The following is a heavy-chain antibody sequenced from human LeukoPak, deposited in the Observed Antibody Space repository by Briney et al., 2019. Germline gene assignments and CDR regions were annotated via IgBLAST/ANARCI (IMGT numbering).Heavy chain of an antibody. Sequence: SETLSLTCALSGGSISNYYWSWIRQTAEKRVEWIGLISTVGRTQSNPSLKSRVTISVDTSKTQFSLKLSSVTAADTARYYCARVAVVGYWYFALWGRGTLVTVSS. V-gene: IGHV4-4*07. CDR2: ISTVGRT. CDR3: ARVAVVGYWYFAL. J-gene: IGHJ2*01. D-gene: IGHD6-19*01. CDR1: GGSISNYY.